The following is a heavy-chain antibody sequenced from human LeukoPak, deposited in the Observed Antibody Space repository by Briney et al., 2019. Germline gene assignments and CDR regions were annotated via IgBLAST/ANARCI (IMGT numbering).Heavy chain of an antibody. V-gene: IGHV3-74*01. Sequence: PGGSLRLSCAASGFTFSNYWMHWVRQAPGKGLVWVSRINGDGSRTNYADSVKGRFTISRDNSKNTLYLQMNSLRAEDTAVYYCAKDSGYCSSSGCYFDFWGQGTLVSVSS. CDR3: AKDSGYCSSSGCYFDF. J-gene: IGHJ4*02. CDR2: INGDGSRT. CDR1: GFTFSNYW. D-gene: IGHD2-2*03.